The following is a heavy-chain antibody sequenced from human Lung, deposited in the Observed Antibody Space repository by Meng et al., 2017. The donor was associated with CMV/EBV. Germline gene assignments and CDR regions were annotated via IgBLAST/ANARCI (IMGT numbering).Heavy chain of an antibody. Sequence: GESLKISCAASGFSFSSYWMHWVRQAPGRGLVWVAHINNDGSSTTYADSVKGRFTISRDNAKNTVFLQMHSLGVEDTAVYYCARDSIVVPGRIYYYATDVWGHGTTVTVSS. D-gene: IGHD6-19*01. CDR2: INNDGSST. V-gene: IGHV3-74*01. J-gene: IGHJ6*02. CDR3: ARDSIVVPGRIYYYATDV. CDR1: GFSFSSYW.